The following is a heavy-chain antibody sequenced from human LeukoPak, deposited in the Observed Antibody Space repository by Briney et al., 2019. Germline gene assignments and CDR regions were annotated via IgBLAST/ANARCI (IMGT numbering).Heavy chain of an antibody. Sequence: ASVKVSCKASGGTFSSHAISWVRQAPGQGLEWMGGIIPIFGTANYAQKFQGRVTITTDESTSTAYMELSSLRSEDTAVYYCARGDYYDSSGYWYNWFDPWGQGTLVTVSS. V-gene: IGHV1-69*05. J-gene: IGHJ5*02. CDR2: IIPIFGTA. D-gene: IGHD3-22*01. CDR3: ARGDYYDSSGYWYNWFDP. CDR1: GGTFSSHA.